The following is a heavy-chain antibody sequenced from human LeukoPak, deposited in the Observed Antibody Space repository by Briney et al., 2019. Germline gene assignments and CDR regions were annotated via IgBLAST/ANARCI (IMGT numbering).Heavy chain of an antibody. CDR3: TRDGKQMGSYYYAMDV. D-gene: IGHD6-13*01. V-gene: IGHV3-74*01. Sequence: AGGSLRLSCAASGFTFSNYWMHWVRQAPGKGLVWVSRISSDGSSTNYADSVKGRFTISRDNAKNTLYLQMNSLRADDTAVYYCTRDGKQMGSYYYAMDVWGQGTTVTVSS. CDR1: GFTFSNYW. CDR2: ISSDGSST. J-gene: IGHJ6*02.